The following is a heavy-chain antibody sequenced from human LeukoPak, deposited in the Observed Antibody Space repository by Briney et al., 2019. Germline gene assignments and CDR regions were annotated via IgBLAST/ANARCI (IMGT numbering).Heavy chain of an antibody. V-gene: IGHV3-7*01. CDR3: ARLRGATVAHNWFDP. Sequence: PGGSLRLSCAASGFTFSNYLMTWVRQAPGKGLEWVANIKEDGSQTYYVDSVKGRFTILRDNAKNSLYLQMSSLRAEDTAVYYCARLRGATVAHNWFDPWGQGTLVTVSS. J-gene: IGHJ5*02. D-gene: IGHD6-19*01. CDR2: IKEDGSQT. CDR1: GFTFSNYL.